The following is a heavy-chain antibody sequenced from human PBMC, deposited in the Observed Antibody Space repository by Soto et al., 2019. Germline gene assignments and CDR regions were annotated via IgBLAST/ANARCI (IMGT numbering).Heavy chain of an antibody. J-gene: IGHJ6*02. V-gene: IGHV2-5*01. CDR2: VYWNDER. D-gene: IGHD3-16*02. CDR3: AHSFSGNYLYNYYYHGMDV. CDR1: GFSLSTSGVG. Sequence: SGPTLVNPTQTLTLTCTFSGFSLSTSGVGVGWIRQPPGKALEWLALVYWNDERHYSPSLKTRLTITKDTSRNQVVLTMTHMDPVDTAAYYCAHSFSGNYLYNYYYHGMDVWGQGTTVTVSS.